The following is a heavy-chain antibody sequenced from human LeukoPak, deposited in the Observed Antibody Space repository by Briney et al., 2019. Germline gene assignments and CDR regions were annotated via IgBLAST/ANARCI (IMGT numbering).Heavy chain of an antibody. J-gene: IGHJ4*02. Sequence: NSSETLSLTCTVSGGPISGNSYYWAWIRQPPGKGLEWIASIYYSGSTYYNPSLRSRATISVDTSKNQFSLKLSSVTAADTAVYYCARLVWFGELSALGFDYWGQGTLVTVSS. V-gene: IGHV4-39*01. CDR1: GGPISGNSYY. D-gene: IGHD3-10*01. CDR3: ARLVWFGELSALGFDY. CDR2: IYYSGST.